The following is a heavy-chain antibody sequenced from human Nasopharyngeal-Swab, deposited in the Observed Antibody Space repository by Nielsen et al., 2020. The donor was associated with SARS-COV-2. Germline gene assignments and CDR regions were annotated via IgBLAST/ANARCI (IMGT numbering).Heavy chain of an antibody. J-gene: IGHJ5*01. CDR1: GFTLSSNS. CDR2: ISISGDKT. CDR3: AQEEVPNDS. V-gene: IGHV3-23*01. Sequence: GESLKISCAASGFTLSSNSMNWVRQAPGKGLEWVSAISISGDKTYYAGSVRGRFTISGDNSKNTLYLEMNSLSAGDTATYYCAQEEVPNDSWGQGALVTVSS.